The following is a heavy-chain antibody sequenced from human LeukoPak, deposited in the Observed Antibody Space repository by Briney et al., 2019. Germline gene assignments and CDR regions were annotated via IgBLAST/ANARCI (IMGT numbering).Heavy chain of an antibody. CDR1: GLTLSNVW. V-gene: IGHV3-15*07. CDR2: IKSKTAGGTT. J-gene: IGHJ4*02. D-gene: IGHD3-22*01. CDR3: TQGSGQYYDY. Sequence: GGSLRLSCEVSGLTLSNVWMNWVRQAPGKGLEWVGRIKSKTAGGTTDFAAPVKGRFTISRDDSKNTLYLQMNSLTSEDTAVYYCTQGSGQYYDYWGQGTLVTVSS.